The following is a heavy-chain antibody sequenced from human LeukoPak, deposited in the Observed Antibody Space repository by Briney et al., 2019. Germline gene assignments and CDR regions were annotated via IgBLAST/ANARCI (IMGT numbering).Heavy chain of an antibody. CDR1: GGSISSYY. J-gene: IGHJ3*01. Sequence: SETLSLTCTVSGGSISSYYWSWIRQPPGKGLEWIGYIYYSGSTNYNPSLKSRVTISVDTSKNQFSLKLNSVTAADTAVYYCAREGSAGAFDVWGQGTMVTVSS. CDR2: IYYSGST. V-gene: IGHV4-59*12. CDR3: AREGSAGAFDV. D-gene: IGHD2-15*01.